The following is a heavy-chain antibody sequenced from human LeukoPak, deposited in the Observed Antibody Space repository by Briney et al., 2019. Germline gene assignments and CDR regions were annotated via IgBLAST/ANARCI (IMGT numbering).Heavy chain of an antibody. CDR3: ARGGYCTNGVCYRPDYFYRYMDV. J-gene: IGHJ6*03. CDR2: INNSGSP. Sequence: SETLSLTCAVYGGSFSGYYRSWIRQPPGTGLERIGEINNSGSPNYNPPLKSRVTISVDTSMNQFSLKLSSVTAADTAVYYCARGGYCTNGVCYRPDYFYRYMDVWGKGTTVTVSS. CDR1: GGSFSGYY. D-gene: IGHD2-8*01. V-gene: IGHV4-34*01.